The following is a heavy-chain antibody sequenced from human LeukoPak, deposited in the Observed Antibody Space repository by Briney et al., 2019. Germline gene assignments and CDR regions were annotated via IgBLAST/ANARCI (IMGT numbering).Heavy chain of an antibody. D-gene: IGHD5-12*01. V-gene: IGHV1-2*02. Sequence: GASVKVSCKASGYTFTGYYMHWVRQAPGQGLEWMGWINPNSGGTNYAQKFQGRVTMTRDTSISTAYMELSRLRSDDTAVYYCARAGFRDWLRRPFDYWGQGTLVTVSS. CDR2: INPNSGGT. CDR1: GYTFTGYY. CDR3: ARAGFRDWLRRPFDY. J-gene: IGHJ4*02.